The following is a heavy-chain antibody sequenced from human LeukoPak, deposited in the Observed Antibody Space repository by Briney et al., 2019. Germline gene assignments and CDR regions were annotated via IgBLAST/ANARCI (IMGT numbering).Heavy chain of an antibody. Sequence: SETLSLTCTVSRGPISSHYWSWIRQPPGKGLEWIGNIYYSGSTYYSPSLKSRVTMSVDTSKNQFSLTLISVTAADTAVYFCARAAPNYYDSSGSLRNPYFDYWGQGTLVTVSS. CDR1: RGPISSHY. CDR2: IYYSGST. D-gene: IGHD3-22*01. CDR3: ARAAPNYYDSSGSLRNPYFDY. V-gene: IGHV4-59*11. J-gene: IGHJ4*02.